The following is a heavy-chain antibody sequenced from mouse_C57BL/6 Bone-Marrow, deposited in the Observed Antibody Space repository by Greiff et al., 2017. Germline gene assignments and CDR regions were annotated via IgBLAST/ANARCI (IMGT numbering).Heavy chain of an antibody. CDR1: GYTFTSYW. Sequence: QVQLQQPGAELVKPGASVKLSCKASGYTFTSYWMHWVKQRPGQGLEWIGMIHPNSGSTNYNEKFKSKATLTVDKSSSTAYMQLSSLTSEDSAVYYCARRGTYDYGDYWGQGTTLTVSS. CDR2: IHPNSGST. D-gene: IGHD2-4*01. J-gene: IGHJ2*01. CDR3: ARRGTYDYGDY. V-gene: IGHV1-64*01.